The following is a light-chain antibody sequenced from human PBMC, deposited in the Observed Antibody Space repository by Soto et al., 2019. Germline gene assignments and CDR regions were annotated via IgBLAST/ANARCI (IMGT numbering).Light chain of an antibody. V-gene: IGLV2-8*01. CDR3: SSFAGNNNLV. J-gene: IGLJ2*01. Sequence: QSALTQPPSASGSPXXSXTISCTGTSSDVGGYNYVSWYQQHPGKAPKLMISEVSKRPSGVPDRFSGSKSGNTASLTVSGLQAEDEADYYCSSFAGNNNLVFGGGTKLTVL. CDR2: EVS. CDR1: SSDVGGYNY.